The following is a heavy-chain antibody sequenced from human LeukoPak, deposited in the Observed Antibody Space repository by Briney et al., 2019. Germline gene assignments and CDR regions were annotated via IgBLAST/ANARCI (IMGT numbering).Heavy chain of an antibody. V-gene: IGHV3-30*19. Sequence: GGSLRLSRAASGFTFSSYAMHWVRQAPGKGLEWVSFISSDGSQKYYADSVKGRFTISRDNSKNTLYLQLNSLRVEDTAAYYCAREHGRSGYFDYWGQGTLVSVSS. D-gene: IGHD3-22*01. J-gene: IGHJ4*02. CDR2: ISSDGSQK. CDR3: AREHGRSGYFDY. CDR1: GFTFSSYA.